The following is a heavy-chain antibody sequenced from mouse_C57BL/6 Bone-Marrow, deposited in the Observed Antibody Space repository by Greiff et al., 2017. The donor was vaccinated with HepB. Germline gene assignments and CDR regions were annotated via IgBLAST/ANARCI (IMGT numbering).Heavy chain of an antibody. Sequence: EVKLMESGGGLVQPGGSLKLSCAASGFTFSDYYMYWVRQTPEKRLEWVAYISNGGGSTYYPDTVKGRFTISRDNAKNTLYLQMSRLKSEDTAMYYCARQGDYDDAMDYWGQGTSVTVSS. J-gene: IGHJ4*01. CDR1: GFTFSDYY. CDR3: ARQGDYDDAMDY. V-gene: IGHV5-12*01. D-gene: IGHD2-4*01. CDR2: ISNGGGST.